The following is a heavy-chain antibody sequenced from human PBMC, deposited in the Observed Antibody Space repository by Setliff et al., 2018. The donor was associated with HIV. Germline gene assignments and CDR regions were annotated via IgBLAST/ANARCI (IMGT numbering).Heavy chain of an antibody. J-gene: IGHJ4*02. V-gene: IGHV4-34*01. D-gene: IGHD3-10*01. Sequence: SETLSLTCAVYGPSFSGYYWNWIRQFPGKSLEWIGEINHSGTTNYSPSFMSRLNISVDVSKNQFSLRLASLSAADTAAYFCAAKPMIRGRPFAFWGQATLVTVPQ. CDR3: AAKPMIRGRPFAF. CDR2: INHSGTT. CDR1: GPSFSGYY.